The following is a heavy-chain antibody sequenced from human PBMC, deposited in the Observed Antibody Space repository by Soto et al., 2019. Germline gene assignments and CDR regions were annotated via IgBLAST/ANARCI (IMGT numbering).Heavy chain of an antibody. CDR1: GGSISSSSYY. CDR3: ARHSGYCSNGVCYWGY. V-gene: IGHV4-39*01. D-gene: IGHD2-8*01. Sequence: QLQLQESGPGLVKPSETLSLTCTVSGGSISSSSYYWGWIRQPPGKGLEWIGSIYYSGSTYYNPSLKSRVTISVDTSKNQFSLKLSSVTAADTAVYYCARHSGYCSNGVCYWGYRGQGTLVTVSS. CDR2: IYYSGST. J-gene: IGHJ4*02.